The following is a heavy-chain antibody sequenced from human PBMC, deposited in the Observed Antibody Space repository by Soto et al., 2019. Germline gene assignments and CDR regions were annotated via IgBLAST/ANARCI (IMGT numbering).Heavy chain of an antibody. CDR1: GNTFTSYD. CDR2: INPNSGNI. D-gene: IGHD3-10*01. J-gene: IGHJ4*02. Sequence: ASVKVSCKASGNTFTSYDINWVRQATGHGLEWMGWINPNSGNIGYAQKSQGRVTMTRDTAIRTAYMEVSRLRSDDTAVYYCARGRASGSYYLLDYWGQGTLATVSS. V-gene: IGHV1-8*01. CDR3: ARGRASGSYYLLDY.